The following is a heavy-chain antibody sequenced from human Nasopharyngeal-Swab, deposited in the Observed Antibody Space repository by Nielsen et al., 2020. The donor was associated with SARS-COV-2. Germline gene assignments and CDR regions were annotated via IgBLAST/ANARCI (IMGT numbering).Heavy chain of an antibody. CDR2: IKSKTDGGTT. J-gene: IGHJ3*02. Sequence: WIRQPPGKGLEWVGRIKSKTDGGTTDYAAPVKGRFTISRDDSKNTLYLQMNSLKTEDTAVYHCTTDATVGYSSSLDAFDIWGQGTMVTVSS. CDR3: TTDATVGYSSSLDAFDI. V-gene: IGHV3-15*01. D-gene: IGHD6-13*01.